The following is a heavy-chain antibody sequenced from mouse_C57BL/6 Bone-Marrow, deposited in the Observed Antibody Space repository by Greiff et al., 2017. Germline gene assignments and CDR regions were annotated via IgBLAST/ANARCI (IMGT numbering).Heavy chain of an antibody. Sequence: EVKLLQSGGGLVQPGGSLKLSCAASGIDFSRYWMSWVRRAPGKGLEWIGEINPDSSTINYAPSLKDKFIISRDNAKNTLYLQMSKVRSEDTALYYCARQDDGYCPFAYWGQGTLVTVSA. CDR3: ARQDDGYCPFAY. D-gene: IGHD2-3*01. V-gene: IGHV4-1*01. J-gene: IGHJ3*01. CDR1: GIDFSRYW. CDR2: INPDSSTI.